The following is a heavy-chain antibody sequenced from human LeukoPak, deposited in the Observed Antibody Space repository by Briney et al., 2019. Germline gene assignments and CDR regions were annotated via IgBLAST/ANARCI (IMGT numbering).Heavy chain of an antibody. J-gene: IGHJ4*02. Sequence: PSETLSLTCTVSGGSISSGDYYWSWIRQPPGKGLEWTGYIYYSGSTYYNPSLKSRVTISVDTSKNQFSLKLSSVTAADTAVYYCARGHDYSRLDYWGQGTLVTVSS. CDR1: GGSISSGDYY. D-gene: IGHD4-4*01. CDR2: IYYSGST. CDR3: ARGHDYSRLDY. V-gene: IGHV4-30-4*01.